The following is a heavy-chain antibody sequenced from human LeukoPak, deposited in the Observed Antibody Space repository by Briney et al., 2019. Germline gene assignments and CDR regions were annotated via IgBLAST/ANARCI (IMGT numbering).Heavy chain of an antibody. V-gene: IGHV3-23*01. J-gene: IGHJ3*02. CDR1: GFTFSSYA. D-gene: IGHD3-22*01. CDR2: ISGSGGST. CDR3: AKPTYRYDSSAFDAFDI. Sequence: QAGGSLRLSCAASGFTFSSYAMSWVRQAPGKGLEWVSAISGSGGSTYYADSVKGRFTISRDNSKNTLYLQMNSLRAEDTAVYYCAKPTYRYDSSAFDAFDIWGQGTMVTVSS.